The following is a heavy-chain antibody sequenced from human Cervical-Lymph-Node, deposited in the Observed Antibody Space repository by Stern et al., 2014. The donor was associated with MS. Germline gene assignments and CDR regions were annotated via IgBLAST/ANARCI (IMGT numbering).Heavy chain of an antibody. Sequence: VQLVQSGAEVKKPGASVKVSCKASGYTFTSYGISWVRQAPGQGLEWMGWVSGYNDDTNYGEKFQGRVTMTRDTSTSTAYLELRSLRSDDTAVYYCARDPHIAVAGTGGGFDPWGQGTLVTVSS. D-gene: IGHD6-19*01. CDR3: ARDPHIAVAGTGGGFDP. CDR1: GYTFTSYG. V-gene: IGHV1-18*01. J-gene: IGHJ5*02. CDR2: VSGYNDDT.